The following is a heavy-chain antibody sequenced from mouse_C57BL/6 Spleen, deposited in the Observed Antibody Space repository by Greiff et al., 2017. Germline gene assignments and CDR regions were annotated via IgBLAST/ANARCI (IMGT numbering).Heavy chain of an antibody. J-gene: IGHJ3*01. D-gene: IGHD2-5*01. Sequence: EVKLQQSGPELVKPGASVKISCKASGYTFTDYYMNWVKQSHGKSLEWIGDINPNNGGTSYNQKFKGKATLTVDKSSSTAYMELRSLTSEDSAVYYCASLSYYSNYGGFAYWGQGTLVTVSA. V-gene: IGHV1-26*01. CDR1: GYTFTDYY. CDR2: INPNNGGT. CDR3: ASLSYYSNYGGFAY.